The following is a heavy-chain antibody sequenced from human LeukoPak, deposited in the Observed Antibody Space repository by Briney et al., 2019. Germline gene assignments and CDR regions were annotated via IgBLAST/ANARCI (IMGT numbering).Heavy chain of an antibody. Sequence: SETLSLTCAVYGGSFSGYYWGWIRQPPGKGLEWIGSIYYSGSTYYNPSLKSRVTISVHTSKNQFSLKLSSVTAADTAVYYCARAQKGYSTSFGFDPWGQGTLVTVSS. CDR2: IYYSGST. D-gene: IGHD6-6*01. J-gene: IGHJ5*02. V-gene: IGHV4-34*01. CDR1: GGSFSGYY. CDR3: ARAQKGYSTSFGFDP.